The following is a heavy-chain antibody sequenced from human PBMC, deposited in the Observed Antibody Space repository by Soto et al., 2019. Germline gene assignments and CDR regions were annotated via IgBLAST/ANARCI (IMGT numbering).Heavy chain of an antibody. V-gene: IGHV6-1*01. D-gene: IGHD6-13*01. CDR3: ARVSSSWLSYYYYGMDV. CDR2: TYYRSKWYN. Sequence: SQTLSLTCAISGDSVSSNSAACNWITPSPSRGLEWLGRTYYRSKWYNDYAVSVKSRITINPDTSKNQFSLQLNSVTPEDTAVYYCARVSSSWLSYYYYGMDVWGQGTTVTVSS. CDR1: GDSVSSNSAA. J-gene: IGHJ6*02.